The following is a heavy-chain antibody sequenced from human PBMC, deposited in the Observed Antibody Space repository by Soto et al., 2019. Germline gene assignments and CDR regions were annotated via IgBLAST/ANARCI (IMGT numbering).Heavy chain of an antibody. Sequence: GGSLRLSCAASGFTFSNAWMNWVRQAPGKGLEWVGRIKSKTDGGTTDYAAPVKGRFTISRDDSKNTLYLQMNSLKTEDTAVYYCTTEWVDIVVVPAAMPGAFDIWGQGTMVTVSS. V-gene: IGHV3-15*07. J-gene: IGHJ3*02. CDR3: TTEWVDIVVVPAAMPGAFDI. D-gene: IGHD2-2*03. CDR1: GFTFSNAW. CDR2: IKSKTDGGTT.